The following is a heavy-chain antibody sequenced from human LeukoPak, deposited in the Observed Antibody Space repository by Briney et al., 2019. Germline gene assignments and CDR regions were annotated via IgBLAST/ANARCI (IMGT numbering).Heavy chain of an antibody. CDR2: IQFDGSNR. CDR1: GFPFTRYG. Sequence: PGESLRLSCATSGFPFTRYGMHWVRQAPGKGLEWVALIQFDGSNRYYADSVKGRFTISRDISKNTLYLQMNSLRADDTAVYYCARGWNYYDSSGYGLDYWGQGTLVTVSS. V-gene: IGHV3-30*02. D-gene: IGHD3-22*01. CDR3: ARGWNYYDSSGYGLDY. J-gene: IGHJ4*02.